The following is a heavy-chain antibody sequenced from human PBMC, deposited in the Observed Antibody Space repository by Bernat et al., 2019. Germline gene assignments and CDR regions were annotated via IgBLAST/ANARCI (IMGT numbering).Heavy chain of an antibody. CDR3: AKSTMYYFDY. Sequence: QVQLVESGGGVVQPGRSLRLSCAASGFTFSSYGMHWVRQAPGKGLEWVAVISYDGSNNYYADSVKGRFTISRDNSKNTLYLQMNSLRAEDTAVYYCAKSTMYYFDYWGQGTLVTVSS. D-gene: IGHD5-24*01. CDR2: ISYDGSNN. CDR1: GFTFSSYG. V-gene: IGHV3-30*18. J-gene: IGHJ4*02.